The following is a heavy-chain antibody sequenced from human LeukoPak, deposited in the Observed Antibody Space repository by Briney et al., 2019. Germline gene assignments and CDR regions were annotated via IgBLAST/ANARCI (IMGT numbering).Heavy chain of an antibody. CDR3: ARDQVGARYYFDY. V-gene: IGHV3-74*01. D-gene: IGHD1-26*01. CDR2: INSDGSST. J-gene: IGHJ4*02. CDR1: GFTFSSYW. Sequence: GGSLRPSCAASGFTFSSYWMHWVRQAPGKGLVWVSRINSDGSSTSYADSVKGRFTISRDNAKNTLYLQMNSLRAEDTAVYYCARDQVGARYYFDYWGQGTLVTVSS.